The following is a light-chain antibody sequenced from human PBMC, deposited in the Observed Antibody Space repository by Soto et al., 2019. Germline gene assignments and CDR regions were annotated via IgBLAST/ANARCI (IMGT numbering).Light chain of an antibody. CDR2: EVS. Sequence: QSALTQPASVSGSPGQSITISCTGTSSDIGHYDYVSWYQQHPGKAPKLIIYEVSNRPSGLSNRFSGSKSGNAASLTISGLQAEDEADYYCCSYTTGSTLVFGTGTKVTVL. CDR3: CSYTTGSTLV. V-gene: IGLV2-14*01. J-gene: IGLJ1*01. CDR1: SSDIGHYDY.